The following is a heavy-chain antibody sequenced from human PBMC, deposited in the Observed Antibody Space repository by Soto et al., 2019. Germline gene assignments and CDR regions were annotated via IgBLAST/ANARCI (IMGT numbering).Heavy chain of an antibody. V-gene: IGHV1-3*01. D-gene: IGHD3-10*01. CDR1: GYTFTSYA. Sequence: ASVKVSCKASGYTFTSYAMHWVRQAPGQRLEWMGWINAGNGNTKYSQKFQGRVTITRDTSASTAYMELSSLRSEDTAVYYCARGSGSRPSNYYFDYWGQGTLVTVSS. J-gene: IGHJ4*02. CDR2: INAGNGNT. CDR3: ARGSGSRPSNYYFDY.